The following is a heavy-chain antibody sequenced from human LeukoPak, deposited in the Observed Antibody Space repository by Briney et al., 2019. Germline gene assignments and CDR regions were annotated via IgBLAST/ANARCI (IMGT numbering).Heavy chain of an antibody. CDR2: ISGSGGTT. V-gene: IGHV3-23*01. D-gene: IGHD3-10*01. CDR1: GFTFSSFG. Sequence: GGSLRLSCAASGFTFSSFGMRWVRQAPGKGLEWVSAISGSGGTTYCADSVKGRFTISRDNSKKTMYLQMKSLRAEDTAVYYCARAGSFRFDYWGQGTLVTVSS. J-gene: IGHJ4*02. CDR3: ARAGSFRFDY.